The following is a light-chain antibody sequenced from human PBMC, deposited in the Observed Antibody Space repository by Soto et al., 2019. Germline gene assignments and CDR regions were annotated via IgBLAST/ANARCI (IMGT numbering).Light chain of an antibody. CDR2: AAS. Sequence: DIQMTQSPSSLSASVGDRVTITCRASQSISSYLNWYQQKPGKAPKLLIYAASSLQSGVPSRFSGSGSGTDFTLTICSLQPEDFATYECQQSYSTSWTFGQGTKVEIK. CDR3: QQSYSTSWT. CDR1: QSISSY. J-gene: IGKJ1*01. V-gene: IGKV1-39*01.